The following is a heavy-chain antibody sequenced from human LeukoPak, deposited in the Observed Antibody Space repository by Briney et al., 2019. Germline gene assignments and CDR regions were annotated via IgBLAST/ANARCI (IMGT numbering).Heavy chain of an antibody. V-gene: IGHV4-59*01. Sequence: SETLSLTCTVSGGSISSYYGSWVRQPPGKGLEWVGYIYYSGSTNYNRSLKSRVTISVDPSKNQFSLKLSSVTAADTAVYYCAIDEVYYDYGGLWYFDLWGRGTLVTVSS. CDR1: GGSISSYY. CDR3: AIDEVYYDYGGLWYFDL. D-gene: IGHD3-22*01. J-gene: IGHJ2*01. CDR2: IYYSGST.